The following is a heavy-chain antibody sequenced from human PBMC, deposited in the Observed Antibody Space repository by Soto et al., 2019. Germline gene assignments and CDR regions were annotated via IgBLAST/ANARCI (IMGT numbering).Heavy chain of an antibody. CDR2: TYYTGSGST. CDR3: SLEYSSGWYYFDY. D-gene: IGHD6-19*01. V-gene: IGHV4-39*01. Sequence: SETLSLTCTVSGASVISSGYYWGWIRQPPGKGLEWIGSTYYTGSGSTYYNPSLKSRVTVSVDTSKKQFSLKLSSVTAADTAVYYCSLEYSSGWYYFDYWGQGTLVPVSS. J-gene: IGHJ4*02. CDR1: GASVISSGYY.